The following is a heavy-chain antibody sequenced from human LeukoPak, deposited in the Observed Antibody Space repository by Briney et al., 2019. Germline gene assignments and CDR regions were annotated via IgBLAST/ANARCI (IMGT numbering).Heavy chain of an antibody. D-gene: IGHD2-15*01. J-gene: IGHJ4*02. CDR3: ARGGSWYFDH. CDR1: GFTFSSYS. V-gene: IGHV3-74*01. Sequence: GGSLRLSCAASGFTFSSYSMNWVRQAPGKGLVWVSRVSSDGSSTRYADSVKGRFTISRDNAKNTLSLQMNSLRAEDTAVYYCARGGSWYFDHWGQGTLVTVSS. CDR2: VSSDGSST.